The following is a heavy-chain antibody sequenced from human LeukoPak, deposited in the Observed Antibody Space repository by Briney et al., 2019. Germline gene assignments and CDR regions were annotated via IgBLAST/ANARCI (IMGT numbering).Heavy chain of an antibody. CDR3: ARGYRQFDY. Sequence: PSETLSLTCAVYGGSFSGYYWSWIRQPPGKGLEWIGEINHSGSTNYNPSLKSRVTTSVDTSKIQFSLKLSSVTAADTAVYYCARGYRQFDYWGQGTLVTVSS. V-gene: IGHV4-34*01. CDR1: GGSFSGYY. D-gene: IGHD3-16*02. J-gene: IGHJ4*02. CDR2: INHSGST.